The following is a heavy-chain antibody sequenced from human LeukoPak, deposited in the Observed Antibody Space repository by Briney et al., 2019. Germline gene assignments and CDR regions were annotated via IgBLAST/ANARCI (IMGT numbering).Heavy chain of an antibody. CDR1: GFTFSDYS. Sequence: GGSPRLSCAASGFTFSDYSMDWVRQAPGKGLEWVSYISDTGHAIYYADSVKGRFIISRDNAKNSLYLQMNSLRDEDTAVYYCARDGYPGGDYWGQGTLVTVSS. CDR3: ARDGYPGGDY. J-gene: IGHJ4*02. D-gene: IGHD3-22*01. CDR2: ISDTGHAI. V-gene: IGHV3-48*02.